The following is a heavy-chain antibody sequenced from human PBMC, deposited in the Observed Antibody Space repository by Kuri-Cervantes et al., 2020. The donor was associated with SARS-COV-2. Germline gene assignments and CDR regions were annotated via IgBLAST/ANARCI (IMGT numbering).Heavy chain of an antibody. J-gene: IGHJ5*02. V-gene: IGHV3-53*01. D-gene: IGHD4-11*01. CDR3: ARDRSNYKGNNWFDP. CDR1: GFTVSSNY. CDR2: IYSGGST. Sequence: GEPLKISCAASGFTVSSNYMSWVRQAPGKGLEWVSVIYSGGSTYYADSVKGRFTISRDNSKNTLYLQMNSLRAEDTAVYYCARDRSNYKGNNWFDPWGLGTLVTVSS.